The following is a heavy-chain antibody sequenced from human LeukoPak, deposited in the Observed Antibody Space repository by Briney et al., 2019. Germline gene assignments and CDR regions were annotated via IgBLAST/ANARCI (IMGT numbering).Heavy chain of an antibody. CDR2: TFNGGKT. CDR1: GLSISSGHY. D-gene: IGHD3-22*01. Sequence: SETLSLTCTVSGLSISSGHYWGWIRQPPGKGLEWIGSTFNGGKTYYNPSLKSRVTISGDTSENQFSLRLNSVTAADTAVYYCARAGGSSVFSYYMDVWGKGTTVTVSS. CDR3: ARAGGSSVFSYYMDV. J-gene: IGHJ6*03. V-gene: IGHV4-38-2*02.